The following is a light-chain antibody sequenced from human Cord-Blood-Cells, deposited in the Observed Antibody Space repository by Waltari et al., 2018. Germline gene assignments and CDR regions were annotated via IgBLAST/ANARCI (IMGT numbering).Light chain of an antibody. CDR2: EGS. J-gene: IGLJ3*02. Sequence: QSALTHPASVSGSPGPSITISCTGTSTDVGSYNLLSWYQQHPGKAPKLMIYEGSKRPSGVSNRFSGSKSGNTASLTISGLQAEDEADYYCCSYAGSSTWVFGGGTKLTVL. V-gene: IGLV2-23*01. CDR3: CSYAGSSTWV. CDR1: STDVGSYNL.